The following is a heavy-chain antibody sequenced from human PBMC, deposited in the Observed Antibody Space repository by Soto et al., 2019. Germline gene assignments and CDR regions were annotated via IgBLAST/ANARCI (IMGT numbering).Heavy chain of an antibody. D-gene: IGHD1-1*01. CDR2: ISSSSSYT. CDR3: ARDFNDEGVDY. CDR1: GFTFSDYY. Sequence: GGSLRLSCAASGFTFSDYYMSWIRQAPGKGLEWVSYISSSSSYTNYADSVKGRFTISRDNAKNSLYLQMNSLRAEDTAVYYCARDFNDEGVDYWGQGTLVTVSS. J-gene: IGHJ4*02. V-gene: IGHV3-11*06.